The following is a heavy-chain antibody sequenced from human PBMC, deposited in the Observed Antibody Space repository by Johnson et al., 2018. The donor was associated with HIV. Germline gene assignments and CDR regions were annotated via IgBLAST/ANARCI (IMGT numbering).Heavy chain of an antibody. CDR3: ANLGYSSSWDYDGFDI. V-gene: IGHV3-23*04. J-gene: IGHJ3*02. Sequence: MLLVESGGGLVQPGGSLRLSCAASGFTFSSYAMSWVRQAPGKGLEWVSGISGSGGSPYYADSVKGRFTISRDNSKNTLYLQMNSLRAEDPAVYYCANLGYSSSWDYDGFDIWGQGTMVTVSS. CDR1: GFTFSSYA. D-gene: IGHD6-13*01. CDR2: ISGSGGSP.